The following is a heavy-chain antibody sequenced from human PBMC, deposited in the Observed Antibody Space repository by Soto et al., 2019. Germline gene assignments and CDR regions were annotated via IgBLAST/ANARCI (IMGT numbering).Heavy chain of an antibody. V-gene: IGHV1-18*04. CDR1: GYTFTSYG. D-gene: IGHD2-15*01. Sequence: ASVEVSCKASGYTFTSYGMSWVRQAPGQGLDWMGWISAYNGNTKYAQDLQGRVTMTTDTSTSTAYMELRSMRSDDTAMYYCARFSGGSYNTYYFYYGMDVWGQGTPLTVSS. CDR3: ARFSGGSYNTYYFYYGMDV. CDR2: ISAYNGNT. J-gene: IGHJ6*02.